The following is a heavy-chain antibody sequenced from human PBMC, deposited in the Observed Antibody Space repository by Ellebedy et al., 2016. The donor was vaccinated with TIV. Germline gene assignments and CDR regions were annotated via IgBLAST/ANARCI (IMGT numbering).Heavy chain of an antibody. CDR1: GFTFSSYP. CDR3: ARDPALPRGRFDT. V-gene: IGHV4-38-2*02. J-gene: IGHJ5*02. CDR2: IYYSGST. Sequence: ESLKISCAASGFTFSSYPMHWVRQAPGKGLEWIGSIYYSGSTYYNPSLKSRVTISLDTSKNQFSLELSSVTAADTAVYYCARDPALPRGRFDTWGQGTLVTVSS.